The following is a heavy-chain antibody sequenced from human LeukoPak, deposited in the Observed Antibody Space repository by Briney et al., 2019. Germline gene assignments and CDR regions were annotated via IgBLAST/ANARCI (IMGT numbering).Heavy chain of an antibody. CDR3: ARAMVGANAPQH. J-gene: IGHJ1*01. CDR2: ISSSSSYI. CDR1: GFTFSSYS. Sequence: GGSLRLSCAASGFTFSSYSMNWVRQAPGKGLEWVSSISSSSSYIYYADSVKGRFTISRDNAKNSLYLQMNSLRAEDTAVYYYARAMVGANAPQHWGQGTLVTVSS. V-gene: IGHV3-21*01. D-gene: IGHD1-26*01.